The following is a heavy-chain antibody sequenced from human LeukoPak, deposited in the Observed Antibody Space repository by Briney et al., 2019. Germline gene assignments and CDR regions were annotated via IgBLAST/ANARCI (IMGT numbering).Heavy chain of an antibody. CDR1: GFTFSSYS. D-gene: IGHD3-9*01. J-gene: IGHJ3*02. CDR2: ISSSSTI. V-gene: IGHV3-48*04. Sequence: GGSLRLSCAASGFTFSSYSMNWVRQAPGKGLEWVSYISSSSTIYYADSLKGRFTISRDNAKNSLYLQMNSLRAEDTAVYYCARDHYDILTGYFCAFDIWGQGTMVTVSS. CDR3: ARDHYDILTGYFCAFDI.